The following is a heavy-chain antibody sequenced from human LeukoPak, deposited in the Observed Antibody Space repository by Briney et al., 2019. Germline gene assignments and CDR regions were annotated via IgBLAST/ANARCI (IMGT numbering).Heavy chain of an antibody. D-gene: IGHD1-26*01. J-gene: IGHJ6*03. CDR2: IYTSGST. CDR3: ARVGPGVGAPRDNPLSPYYYYYYYMDV. CDR1: GGSISSYY. Sequence: SETLSLTCTVSGGSISSYYWSWIRQPAGKGLEWIGRIYTSGSTNYNPSLKSRVTMSVDTSKNQFSLKLSSVTAADTAVYYCARVGPGVGAPRDNPLSPYYYYYYYMDVWGKGTTVTVSS. V-gene: IGHV4-4*07.